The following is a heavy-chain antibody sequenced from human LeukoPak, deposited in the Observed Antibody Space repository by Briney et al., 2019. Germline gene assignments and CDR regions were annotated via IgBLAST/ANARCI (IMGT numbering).Heavy chain of an antibody. D-gene: IGHD2-2*01. J-gene: IGHJ6*02. CDR3: TRFAVVPAANYYYYYGMDV. CDR1: GYTFISYA. Sequence: ASVKVSCKASGYTFISYAMNWVRQAPGPGLEWMGWINTNTGNPTYAQGFTGRFVFSLDTSVSTAYLQISSLKAEDTAVYYCTRFAVVPAANYYYYYGMDVWGQGTTVTVSS. V-gene: IGHV7-4-1*02. CDR2: INTNTGNP.